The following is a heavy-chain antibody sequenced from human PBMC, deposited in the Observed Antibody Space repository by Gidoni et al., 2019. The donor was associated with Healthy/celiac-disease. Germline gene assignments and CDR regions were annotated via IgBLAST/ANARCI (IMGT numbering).Heavy chain of an antibody. CDR1: GFTVSSNY. Sequence: EVQLVESGGGLIQPGGSLRLSCAASGFTVSSNYMSWVRQAPGKGLGWVSVIYSGGSTYYADSVKGRFTISRDNSKNTLYLQMNSLRAEDTAVYYCARDRSHACGGDCEGSMDVWGQGTTVTVSS. CDR2: IYSGGST. J-gene: IGHJ6*02. D-gene: IGHD2-21*02. V-gene: IGHV3-53*01. CDR3: ARDRSHACGGDCEGSMDV.